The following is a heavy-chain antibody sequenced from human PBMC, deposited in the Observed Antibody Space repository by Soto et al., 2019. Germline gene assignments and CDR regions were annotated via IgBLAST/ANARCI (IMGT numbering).Heavy chain of an antibody. V-gene: IGHV1-18*01. Sequence: QGPLVQSGSEVKKPGASVKVSCKASGYTFTNYGIIWVRQAPGQGLEWMGWISGYNGNTKYAQKFQGRVTKTTDTSTSTAYMEQRSVRSDDTAVYYCARDPRYGGPWGQGALVTVSS. D-gene: IGHD1-20*01. CDR2: ISGYNGNT. CDR3: ARDPRYGGP. J-gene: IGHJ5*02. CDR1: GYTFTNYG.